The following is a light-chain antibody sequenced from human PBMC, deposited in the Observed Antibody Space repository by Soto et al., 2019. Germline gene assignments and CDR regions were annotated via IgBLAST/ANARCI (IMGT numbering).Light chain of an antibody. Sequence: ELVLTQSPPTLSSFPGDRVTLSCRARQYINARLAWYQHRPGQAPSLLIYQSSLRATGIPARFSASGSGTDFTLTISDVQPEDFALYYCNQRQSWARTVGQGTKWIS. J-gene: IGKJ1*01. CDR3: NQRQSWART. CDR2: QSS. V-gene: IGKV3-11*01. CDR1: QYINAR.